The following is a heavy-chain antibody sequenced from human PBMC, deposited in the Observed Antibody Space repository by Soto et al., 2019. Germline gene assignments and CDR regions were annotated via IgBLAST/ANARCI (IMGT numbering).Heavy chain of an antibody. V-gene: IGHV3-72*01. CDR2: TRNKANSYTT. D-gene: IGHD2-15*01. J-gene: IGHJ4*02. CDR1: GFTFSDHY. Sequence: GGSLRLSCAASGFTFSDHYMDWVRQAPGKGLEWVGRTRNKANSYTTEYAASVKGRFTISRDDSKNSLYLQMNSLKTEDTAVYYCATRYCSGGSCYRGYFDYWGQGTLVTVSS. CDR3: ATRYCSGGSCYRGYFDY.